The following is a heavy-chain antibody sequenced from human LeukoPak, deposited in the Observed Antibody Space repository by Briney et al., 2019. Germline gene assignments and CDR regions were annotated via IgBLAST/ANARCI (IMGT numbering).Heavy chain of an antibody. D-gene: IGHD6-19*01. CDR1: GFTFRSYW. V-gene: IGHV3-7*01. J-gene: IGHJ4*02. CDR2: IKQDGSEK. CDR3: ATIPPTVAGTIFY. Sequence: PGGSLRLSRAASGFTFRSYWMSWVRQAPGKGLEWVANIKQDGSEKYYVDSVKGRFTISRDNAKNSLYLQMNSLRAEDTAVYYCATIPPTVAGTIFYWGQGTLVTVSS.